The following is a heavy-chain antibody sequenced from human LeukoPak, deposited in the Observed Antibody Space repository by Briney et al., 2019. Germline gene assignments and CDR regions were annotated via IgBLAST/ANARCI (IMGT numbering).Heavy chain of an antibody. CDR1: GASITSSHW. CDR3: ATYFYGDYATYYFDF. Sequence: SETLSLTCAVSGASITSSHWWSWARQPPGKGLEWIGEIHHSGTTNYKPSLQSRVTMSLDKSNNHISLKLTSVTAADTAVYYCATYFYGDYATYYFDFWGQGTLVTVSS. V-gene: IGHV4-4*02. D-gene: IGHD4-17*01. J-gene: IGHJ4*02. CDR2: IHHSGTT.